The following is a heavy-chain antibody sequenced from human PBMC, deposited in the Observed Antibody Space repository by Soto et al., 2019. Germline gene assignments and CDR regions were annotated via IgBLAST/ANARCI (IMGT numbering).Heavy chain of an antibody. V-gene: IGHV1-69*01. CDR1: GGTFSSYA. CDR2: IIPIFGTA. J-gene: IGHJ4*02. D-gene: IGHD3-10*01. CDR3: ARARYGSVYDMRGYFDY. Sequence: QVQLVQSGAEVKKPGSSVKVSCKASGGTFSSYAISWVRQAPGQGLEWMGGIIPIFGTANYAQKFQGRVTITADEPTSTAYMELSSLRSKDTAVYYCARARYGSVYDMRGYFDYWGQGTLVTVSS.